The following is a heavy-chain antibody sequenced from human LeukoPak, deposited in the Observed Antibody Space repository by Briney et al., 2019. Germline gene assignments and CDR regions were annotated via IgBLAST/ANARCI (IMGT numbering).Heavy chain of an antibody. J-gene: IGHJ4*02. V-gene: IGHV3-74*01. CDR2: ISSDGSST. CDR1: GFTFSTYW. CDR3: EGRYCSSTSCSTN. Sequence: GGSLRLSCAASGFTFSTYWMHWVRQAPGKGLVWVSRISSDGSSTNYADSVKGRFTISRDNAKNTLYLQMNSLRAEVTAMYYCEGRYCSSTSCSTNWGQGTLVTVSS. D-gene: IGHD2-2*01.